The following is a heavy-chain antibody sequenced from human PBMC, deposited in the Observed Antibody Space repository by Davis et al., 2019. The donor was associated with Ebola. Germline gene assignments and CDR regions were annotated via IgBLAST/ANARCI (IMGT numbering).Heavy chain of an antibody. D-gene: IGHD2-15*01. V-gene: IGHV1-8*03. CDR1: GYTFTNYD. CDR2: MNPKSGNT. J-gene: IGHJ4*02. CDR3: TRGLRYSY. Sequence: ASVKVSCKASGYTFTNYDVNWVRQATGQGLEWLGWMNPKSGNTGYAQKFQGRVTITRDTSTSTAYMELSSLRSEDTAVYYCTRGLRYSYWGQGTLVTVSS.